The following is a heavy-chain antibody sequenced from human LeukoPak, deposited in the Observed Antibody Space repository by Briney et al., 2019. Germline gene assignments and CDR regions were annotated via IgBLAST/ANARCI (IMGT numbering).Heavy chain of an antibody. Sequence: GGSLRLSCAASGFTFSSYSMNWVRQAPGKGLEWVSYISSSSSTIYYADSVKGRFPISRDNAKNSLYLQMNSLRAEDTAVYYCARGGGSEIAVAGTQGFYYMDVWGKGTTVTVSS. CDR2: ISSSSSTI. V-gene: IGHV3-48*01. J-gene: IGHJ6*03. CDR3: ARGGGSEIAVAGTQGFYYMDV. D-gene: IGHD6-19*01. CDR1: GFTFSSYS.